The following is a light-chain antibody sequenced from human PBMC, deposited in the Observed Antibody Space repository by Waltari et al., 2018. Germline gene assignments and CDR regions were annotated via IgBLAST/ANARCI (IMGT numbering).Light chain of an antibody. V-gene: IGLV2-23*02. Sequence: QSALTQPASVSGSPGQTIPISCTGTDSDIGSYNLVSWYQPPPGKVPKPLVSGVRNRPPGVPPPFSGSKSGNTASLTISGLQAEDEADYYCSSYSDSSTLELFGAGTKVTVL. J-gene: IGLJ1*01. CDR1: DSDIGSYNL. CDR2: GVR. CDR3: SSYSDSSTLEL.